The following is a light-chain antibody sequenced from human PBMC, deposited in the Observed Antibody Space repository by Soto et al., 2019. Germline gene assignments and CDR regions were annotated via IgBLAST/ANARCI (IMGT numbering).Light chain of an antibody. J-gene: IGKJ1*01. CDR2: GAS. Sequence: EIVMTQSPATLSLTVGERATLSCRISQSVSSNFVWYQQQPGQAPRLLIYGASTRVTGIPDRFTGSGSGTDFSLTIASLEPEDFALYYCHQYCGPVPWTFGQGTKVDI. V-gene: IGKV3-15*01. CDR3: HQYCGPVPWT. CDR1: QSVSSN.